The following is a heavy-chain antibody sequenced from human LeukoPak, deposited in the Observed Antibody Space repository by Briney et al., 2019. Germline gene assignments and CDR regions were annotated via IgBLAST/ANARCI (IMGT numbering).Heavy chain of an antibody. D-gene: IGHD6-19*01. V-gene: IGHV3-64D*09. Sequence: GGSLRLSCAASGFTFSSFSMSWVRQAPEKGLEYVSAISSNGGSTYYADSVKGRFTISRDNSKNTLYLQMSSLRAEDTAVYYCVKDLSGWSLARFDYWGQGTLVTVSS. CDR2: ISSNGGST. CDR3: VKDLSGWSLARFDY. J-gene: IGHJ4*02. CDR1: GFTFSSFS.